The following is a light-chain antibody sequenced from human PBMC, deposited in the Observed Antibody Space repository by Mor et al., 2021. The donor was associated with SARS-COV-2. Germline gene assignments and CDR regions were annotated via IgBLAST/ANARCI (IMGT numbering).Light chain of an antibody. V-gene: IGLV2-23*01. CDR2: EAK. CDR3: CAYVGSSTVV. J-gene: IGLJ2*01. Sequence: QHPDKAPKLIIYEAKKRPSGVSDRFSGSKSGNTASLTISGLQAEDEADYYCCAYVGSSTVVFGGG.